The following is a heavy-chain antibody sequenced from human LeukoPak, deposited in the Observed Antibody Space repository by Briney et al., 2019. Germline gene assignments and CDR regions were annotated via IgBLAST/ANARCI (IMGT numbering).Heavy chain of an antibody. V-gene: IGHV1-69*13. CDR2: IIPIFGTA. CDR1: GGTFSSYA. CDR3: ARDLPYYYDSSADRFDP. Sequence: SVKVSCKASGGTFSSYAISWVRQAPGQGLEWMGGIIPIFGTANYAQKFQGRVTITADESTSTAYMELSSLRSEDTAVYYCARDLPYYYDSSADRFDPWGQGTLVTVSS. J-gene: IGHJ5*02. D-gene: IGHD3-22*01.